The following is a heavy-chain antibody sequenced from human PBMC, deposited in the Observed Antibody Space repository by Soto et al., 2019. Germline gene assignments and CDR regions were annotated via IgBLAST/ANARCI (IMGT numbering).Heavy chain of an antibody. CDR2: IYHSGST. CDR1: GHSIIRGYY. Sequence: PSETLSLTCAVSGHSIIRGYYWGCIRQPPGKGLEWIGSIYHSGSTYYNPSLKSRVTISVDTSKNQFSLKLSSVTAADTAVYYCARDRLMATAGTARHYFGLDVWGQGTTVTVSS. D-gene: IGHD5-18*01. J-gene: IGHJ6*02. CDR3: ARDRLMATAGTARHYFGLDV. V-gene: IGHV4-38-2*02.